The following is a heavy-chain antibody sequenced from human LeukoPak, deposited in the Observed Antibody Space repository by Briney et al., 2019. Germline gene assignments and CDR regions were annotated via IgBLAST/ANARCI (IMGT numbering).Heavy chain of an antibody. V-gene: IGHV4-4*07. D-gene: IGHD2-2*01. Sequence: SETLSLTCTVSGGSISSYYGSWVRQPAGKGLEWVGRIYTSGSTNYDPSPKSRVAITLDASKNKTCLKLSSVTAADTAVYYCARDRGFCSSTSCPTSEYYYYYMDVWGKGTTVTISS. J-gene: IGHJ6*03. CDR2: IYTSGST. CDR3: ARDRGFCSSTSCPTSEYYYYYMDV. CDR1: GGSISSYY.